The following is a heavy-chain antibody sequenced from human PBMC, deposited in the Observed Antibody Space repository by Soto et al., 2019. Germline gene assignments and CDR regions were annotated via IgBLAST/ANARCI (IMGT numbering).Heavy chain of an antibody. CDR2: GG. Sequence: SGPTLVNPTETLTLTCSVSGFSLSTSGRTLGWIRQPPGKAPEWLALGGQYSPSLQSRVTFTKDTSKNQVVLTLTDMDLADTATYYCTLRQNSSRGPIYWGQGILVTVSS. CDR1: GFSLSTSGRT. D-gene: IGHD6-13*01. J-gene: IGHJ4*02. V-gene: IGHV2-5*01. CDR3: TLRQNSSRGPIY.